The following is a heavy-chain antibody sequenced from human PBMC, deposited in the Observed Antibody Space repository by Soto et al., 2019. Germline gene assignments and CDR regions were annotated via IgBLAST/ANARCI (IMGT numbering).Heavy chain of an antibody. CDR3: ARGGYYYGSGSRSFDY. CDR1: GYTFTSYY. Sequence: QVQLVQSGAEVKKPGASVKVSCKASGYTFTSYYMHWVRQAPGQGLEWMGIINPSGGSTSYAQKFQGGVTMTRDTSTSTVYMELSSLRSEDTAVYYCARGGYYYGSGSRSFDYWGQGTLVTVSS. J-gene: IGHJ4*02. V-gene: IGHV1-46*01. CDR2: INPSGGST. D-gene: IGHD3-10*01.